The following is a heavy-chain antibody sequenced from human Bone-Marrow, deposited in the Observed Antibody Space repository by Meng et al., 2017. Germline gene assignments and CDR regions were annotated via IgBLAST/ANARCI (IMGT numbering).Heavy chain of an antibody. Sequence: GQVVRSGGGWVRPGGSLRLSCAASGFTVSRNYMSWVRQAPGKGLEWVSVIYSGGSTYYADSVKGRFTISRDNSKNTLYLQMNSLRAEDTAVYYCARGRSGYFDYWGQGTLVTVSS. CDR1: GFTVSRNY. CDR2: IYSGGST. J-gene: IGHJ4*02. D-gene: IGHD3-3*01. V-gene: IGHV3-53*01. CDR3: ARGRSGYFDY.